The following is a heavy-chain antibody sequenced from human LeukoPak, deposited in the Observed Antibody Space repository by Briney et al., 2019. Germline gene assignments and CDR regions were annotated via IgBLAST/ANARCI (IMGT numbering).Heavy chain of an antibody. D-gene: IGHD2-2*01. V-gene: IGHV1-2*02. CDR2: IIPNSGGT. CDR1: GYTFTAYY. Sequence: ASVKVSCKASGYTFTAYYIHWVRQAPGQGVEGMGWIIPNSGGTSYAQKFQGRVTITRDTSINTAYMELSSLRSDDTAIYSCARVSCTGTNCYHGGFDYWGQGTLVTVSS. J-gene: IGHJ4*02. CDR3: ARVSCTGTNCYHGGFDY.